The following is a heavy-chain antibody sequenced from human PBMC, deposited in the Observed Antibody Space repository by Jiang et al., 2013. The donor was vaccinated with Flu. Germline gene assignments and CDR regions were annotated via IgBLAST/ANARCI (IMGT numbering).Heavy chain of an antibody. D-gene: IGHD3-22*01. CDR3: ARGPMAMIVPRYNWFDP. CDR2: IYYSGST. CDR1: GGSISSGGYY. V-gene: IGHV4-31*03. J-gene: IGHJ5*02. Sequence: KPSQTLSLTCTVSGGSISSGGYYWSWIRQHPGKGLEWIGYIYYSGSTYYNPSLKSRVTISVDTSKNQFSLKLSSVTAADTAVYYCARGPMAMIVPRYNWFDPWGQGTLVTVSS.